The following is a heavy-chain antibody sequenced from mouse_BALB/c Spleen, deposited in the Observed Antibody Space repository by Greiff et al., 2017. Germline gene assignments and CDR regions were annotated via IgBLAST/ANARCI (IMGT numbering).Heavy chain of an antibody. CDR1: GYTFTDYE. J-gene: IGHJ2*01. CDR2: IDPETGGT. D-gene: IGHD4-1*01. CDR3: THWDEAY. V-gene: IGHV1-15*01. Sequence: QVQLQQSGAELVRPGASVTLSCKASGYTFTDYEMHWVKQTPVHGLEWIGAIDPETGGTAYNQKFKGKATLTADKSSSTAYMELRSLTSEDSAVYYCTHWDEAYWGQGTTLTVYS.